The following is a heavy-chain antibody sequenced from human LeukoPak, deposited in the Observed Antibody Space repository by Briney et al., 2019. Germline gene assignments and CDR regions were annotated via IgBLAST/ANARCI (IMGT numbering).Heavy chain of an antibody. CDR1: GYTFTSHD. V-gene: IGHV1-8*01. J-gene: IGHJ4*02. Sequence: ASVKVSCKTSGYTFTSHDVNWLRQATGQGLEWLGWMNPNSGHTGFAQKFQGRVTMTRDTSTSTVYMELSSLRSEDTAVYYCARDDYGSGSFDYWGQGTLVTVSS. CDR2: MNPNSGHT. D-gene: IGHD3-10*01. CDR3: ARDDYGSGSFDY.